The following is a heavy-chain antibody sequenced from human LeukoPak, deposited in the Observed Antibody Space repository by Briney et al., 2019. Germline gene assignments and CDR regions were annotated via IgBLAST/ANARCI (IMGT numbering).Heavy chain of an antibody. CDR2: TYYRSKWYN. D-gene: IGHD6-19*01. J-gene: IGHJ3*02. CDR1: GDSVSSNSAA. V-gene: IGHV6-1*01. CDR3: ARGSSGMVRGAFDI. Sequence: SQTRSLTCAIAGDSVSSNSAAWNWIRQSPSRGLEWLGRTYYRSKWYNDYAVSVKSRITINPDTSKNQFSLQLNSVTPEDTAVYYCARGSSGMVRGAFDIWGQGTMVTVSS.